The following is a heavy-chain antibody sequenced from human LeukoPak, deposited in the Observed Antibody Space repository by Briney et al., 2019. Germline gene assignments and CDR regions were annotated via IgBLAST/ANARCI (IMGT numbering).Heavy chain of an antibody. D-gene: IGHD3-16*02. CDR2: ISAYNGNT. J-gene: IGHJ4*02. CDR3: AREGGDYVWGSYRY. V-gene: IGHV1-18*01. Sequence: VKVSCKASGYTFTSYGISWVRQAPGQGLEWMGWISAYNGNTNYAQKLQGRVTMTTDTSTSTAYMELRSLRSEDTAVYYCAREGGDYVWGSYRYWGQGTLVTVSS. CDR1: GYTFTSYG.